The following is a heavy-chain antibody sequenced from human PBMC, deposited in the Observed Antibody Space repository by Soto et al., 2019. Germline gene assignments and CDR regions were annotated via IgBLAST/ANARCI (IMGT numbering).Heavy chain of an antibody. J-gene: IGHJ1*01. CDR3: AKGNILGPARSGFE. CDR1: GFPFSTYA. Sequence: EVQLLESGGGLVQPGGSLRLSCAAAGFPFSTYAMNWVRQAPGKGLEWVSTICGSGYCTYYADSVKGRVTISRDNSKNTVFLQMNSVRVEDTATYNCAKGNILGPARSGFEWGQGTLVTVSS. CDR2: ICGSGYCT. V-gene: IGHV3-23*01. D-gene: IGHD2-15*01.